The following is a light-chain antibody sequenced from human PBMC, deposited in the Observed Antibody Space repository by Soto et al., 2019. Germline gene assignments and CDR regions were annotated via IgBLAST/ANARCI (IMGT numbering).Light chain of an antibody. CDR2: DAS. CDR1: QSISSY. V-gene: IGKV3-20*01. J-gene: IGKJ5*01. CDR3: QQYGGSPIT. Sequence: EIVLTQSPGTLSLSPGERATLSCRASQSISSYLAWYQQRPGQAPRLLIYDASKRATGIPAKFSGSGSGTDFTLTISRLEPDDFALYFCQQYGGSPITFGLGTRLEIK.